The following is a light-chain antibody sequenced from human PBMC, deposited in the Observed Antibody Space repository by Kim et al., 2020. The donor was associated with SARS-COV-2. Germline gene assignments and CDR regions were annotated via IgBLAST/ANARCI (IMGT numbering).Light chain of an antibody. J-gene: IGLJ2*01. CDR1: STDVGIYND. Sequence: GQSITIACTGTSTDVGIYNDVSWYQQHPGKAPKLIIYDVTNRPAGVSDRFSGSKSCNTASLTISGLQIDDEADYYCVSYTSSSTLVFGGGTQLTVL. CDR2: DVT. V-gene: IGLV2-14*03. CDR3: VSYTSSSTLV.